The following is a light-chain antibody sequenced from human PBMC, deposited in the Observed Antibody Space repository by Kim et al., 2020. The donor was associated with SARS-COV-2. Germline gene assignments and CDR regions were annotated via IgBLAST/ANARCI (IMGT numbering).Light chain of an antibody. CDR1: SSDVGGYNY. V-gene: IGLV2-14*03. Sequence: QSALTQPASVSGSPGQSITISCTGTSSDVGGYNYVSWYQHHPGKAPKLMIYDVSKRPSGVSNRFSGSKSGNTASLTISGLQAEDEADYYCSSYTSSSTLVFGGGTKL. CDR2: DVS. J-gene: IGLJ2*01. CDR3: SSYTSSSTLV.